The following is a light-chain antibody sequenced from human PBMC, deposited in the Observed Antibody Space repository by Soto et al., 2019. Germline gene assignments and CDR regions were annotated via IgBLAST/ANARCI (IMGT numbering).Light chain of an antibody. CDR2: DAS. Sequence: LSQSVGTVSLSTGERATLSCGASQSVSSSYLAWYQQKPGQAPRLLIYDASSRATGIPDRFSGSGSGTDFTLTISRLEPEDFAGYYCQQYANSLWPFGQGTKVDI. CDR1: QSVSSSY. CDR3: QQYANSLWP. V-gene: IGKV3-20*01. J-gene: IGKJ1*01.